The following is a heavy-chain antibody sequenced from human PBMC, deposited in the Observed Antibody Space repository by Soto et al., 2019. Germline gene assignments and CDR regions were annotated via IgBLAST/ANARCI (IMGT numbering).Heavy chain of an antibody. Sequence: SETLSLTCTVSGGSVSSGSYYWSWIRQPPGKGLEWIGYIYYSGSTNYNPSLKSRVTISVDTSKNQFSLKLSSVTAADTAVYYCARDRHLVRDYSIDYWGQGTLVTVSS. CDR3: ARDRHLVRDYSIDY. CDR1: GGSVSSGSYY. CDR2: IYYSGST. J-gene: IGHJ4*02. V-gene: IGHV4-61*01. D-gene: IGHD4-4*01.